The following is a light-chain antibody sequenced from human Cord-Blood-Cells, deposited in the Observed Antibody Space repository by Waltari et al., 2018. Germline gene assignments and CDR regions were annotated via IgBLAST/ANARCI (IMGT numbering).Light chain of an antibody. CDR2: GAS. V-gene: IGKV3-15*01. Sequence: EIVMTQSPATLSVSPGERATLPYRASPSVSSNLAWYQQKPGQAPRLLIYGASTRATGIPARFSGSGSGTEFTLTISSLQSEDFAVYYCQQYNNWPPYTFGQGTKLEIK. CDR3: QQYNNWPPYT. CDR1: PSVSSN. J-gene: IGKJ2*01.